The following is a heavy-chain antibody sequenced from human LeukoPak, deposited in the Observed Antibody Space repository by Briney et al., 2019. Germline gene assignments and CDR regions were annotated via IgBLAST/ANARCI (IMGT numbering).Heavy chain of an antibody. CDR3: ARGRNFLY. CDR1: GGSFSGYY. Sequence: SETLSLTCAVYGGSFSGYYWSWIRQPPGKGLEWIGEINHSGSTNYNPSLKSRVTISVDTSKNQFSLKLSSVTAADTAVYYCARGRNFLYWGQGTLVTVSS. J-gene: IGHJ4*02. V-gene: IGHV4-34*01. CDR2: INHSGST.